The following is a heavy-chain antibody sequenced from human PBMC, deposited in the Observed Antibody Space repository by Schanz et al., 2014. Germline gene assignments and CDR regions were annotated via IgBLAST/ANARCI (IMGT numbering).Heavy chain of an antibody. CDR1: GGSINSDAFY. J-gene: IGHJ5*02. V-gene: IGHV4-31*03. Sequence: QVQLQESGPGLVKPSETLSLTCTVSGGSINSDAFYWTWIRQHPGKGLEWIGFIYYRGNTYYNPSLKSRVSISLDPSKTQFFLNLNSLTAADTAVYYCARVPEPGWFDPWGQGTRVTVSS. CDR2: IYYRGNT. CDR3: ARVPEPGWFDP. D-gene: IGHD1-26*01.